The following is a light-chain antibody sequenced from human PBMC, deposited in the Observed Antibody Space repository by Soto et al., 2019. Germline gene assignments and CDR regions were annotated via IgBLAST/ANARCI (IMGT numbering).Light chain of an antibody. Sequence: IQMTQSPSSLSASVGDRVTITCRASQSINSYLNWYQQKPGKAPDLLIYGASSLQSGVPSRFSGSGSGTDFTLTISSLQPEDFATYYCQQSYRTPYTFCQGTKLEIK. CDR3: QQSYRTPYT. V-gene: IGKV1-39*01. J-gene: IGKJ2*01. CDR2: GAS. CDR1: QSINSY.